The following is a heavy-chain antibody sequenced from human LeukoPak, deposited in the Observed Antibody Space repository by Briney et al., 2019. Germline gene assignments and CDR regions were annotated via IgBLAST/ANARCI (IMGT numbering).Heavy chain of an antibody. CDR3: AREGDYYDSSGYYFGPGDDAFDI. CDR2: INPSGGST. CDR1: GYTFTSYY. D-gene: IGHD3-22*01. Sequence: ASVKVSCKASGYTFTSYYMHWVRQAPGQGLEWMGIINPSGGSTSYAQKFQGRVTMTRDTSISTAYMELSRLRSDDTAVYYCAREGDYYDSSGYYFGPGDDAFDIWGQGTMVTVSS. V-gene: IGHV1-46*01. J-gene: IGHJ3*02.